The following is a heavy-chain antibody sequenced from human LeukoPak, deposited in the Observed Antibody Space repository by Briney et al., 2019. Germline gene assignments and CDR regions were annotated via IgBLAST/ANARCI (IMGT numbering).Heavy chain of an antibody. J-gene: IGHJ3*02. CDR1: GFTFDLSW. D-gene: IGHD1-26*01. CDR2: MKPDGSEI. CDR3: ARDGELGSPADAFDI. Sequence: GGSLRLSCAASGFTFDLSWMSWVRQAPGKGLECVANMKPDGSEIYYVDSVKGRFTTSRDNAKRSLYLQMNSLRAEDTAVYYCARDGELGSPADAFDIWGQGTMVTVSS. V-gene: IGHV3-7*01.